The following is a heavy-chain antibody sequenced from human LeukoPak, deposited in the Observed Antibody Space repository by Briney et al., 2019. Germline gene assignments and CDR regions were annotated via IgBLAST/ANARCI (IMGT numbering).Heavy chain of an antibody. J-gene: IGHJ4*02. Sequence: ASVKVSRKASGYTFTIYDINWVRQATGQGREWMGWMNPNSGNTGYTQKFQGRVTMTRNTSIRTAYMELSSLRSEDTAVYYCARARRRSGSYYRGFDYWGQGTLVTVSS. CDR2: MNPNSGNT. CDR3: ARARRRSGSYYRGFDY. D-gene: IGHD3-10*01. CDR1: GYTFTIYD. V-gene: IGHV1-8*01.